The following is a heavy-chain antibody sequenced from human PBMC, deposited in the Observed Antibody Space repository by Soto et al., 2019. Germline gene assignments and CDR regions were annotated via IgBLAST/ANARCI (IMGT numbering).Heavy chain of an antibody. CDR3: AKDLRGRYSGYEQYYYGMDV. D-gene: IGHD5-12*01. CDR2: ISYDGSNK. CDR1: GFTFSSYG. Sequence: QVQLVESGGGVVQPGRSLRLSCAASGFTFSSYGMHWVRQAPGKGLEWVAVISYDGSNKYYADSVKGRFTIPRDNSKNTLYLQMNSLRAEDTAVYYCAKDLRGRYSGYEQYYYGMDVWGQGTTVTVSS. V-gene: IGHV3-30*18. J-gene: IGHJ6*02.